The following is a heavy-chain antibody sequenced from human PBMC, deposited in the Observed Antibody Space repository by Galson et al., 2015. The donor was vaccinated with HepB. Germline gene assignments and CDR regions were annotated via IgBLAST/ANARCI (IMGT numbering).Heavy chain of an antibody. CDR1: GFTFSSYG. J-gene: IGHJ4*02. D-gene: IGHD4-23*01. CDR3: ASERWPTYFDY. V-gene: IGHV3-33*08. Sequence: SLRLSCAASGFTFSSYGMHWVRQAPGKGLEWVAVIWYDGSNKYYADSVKGRFTISRDNSKNTLYLQMNSLRAEDTAVYYCASERWPTYFDYWGQGTLVTVSS. CDR2: IWYDGSNK.